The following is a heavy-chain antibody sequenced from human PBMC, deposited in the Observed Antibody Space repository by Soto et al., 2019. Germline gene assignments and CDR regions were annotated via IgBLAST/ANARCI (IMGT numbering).Heavy chain of an antibody. V-gene: IGHV1-18*01. CDR3: ARGGQSEVLSDY. CDR2: VSAYNGNT. J-gene: IGHJ4*02. Sequence: QVQLVQSGAEVKKPGASVKVSCMASGYTFTRYYINWVRQAPGQGLEWMGWVSAYNGNTHYEQKLQGRVTLTTDTSTSTAYMELRSLRSDATAVYFCARGGQSEVLSDYWGQGSLVTASS. CDR1: GYTFTRYY. D-gene: IGHD3-9*01.